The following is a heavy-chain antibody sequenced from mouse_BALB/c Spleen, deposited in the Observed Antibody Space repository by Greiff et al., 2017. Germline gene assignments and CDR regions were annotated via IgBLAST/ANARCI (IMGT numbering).Heavy chain of an antibody. Sequence: EVKLVESGPGLVKPSQSLSLTCSVTGYSITSGYYWNWIRQFPGNKLEWMGYISYDGSNNYNPSLKNRISITRDTSKNQFFLKLNSVTTEDTATYYCARARSFYAMDYWGQGTSVTVSS. J-gene: IGHJ4*01. V-gene: IGHV3-6*02. CDR2: ISYDGSN. CDR3: ARARSFYAMDY. CDR1: GYSITSGYY.